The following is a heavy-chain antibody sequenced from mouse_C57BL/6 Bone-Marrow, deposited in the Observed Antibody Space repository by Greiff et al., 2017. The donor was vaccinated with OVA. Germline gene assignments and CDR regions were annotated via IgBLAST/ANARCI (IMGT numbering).Heavy chain of an antibody. CDR1: GFTFSDYG. J-gene: IGHJ4*01. CDR3: ARPYDYDGYYAMDY. CDR2: ISSGSSTI. V-gene: IGHV5-17*01. Sequence: EVNVVESGGGLVKPGGSLKLSCAASGFTFSDYGMHWVRQAPEKGLEWVAYISSGSSTIYYADTVKGRFTISRDNAKNTLFLQMTSLRSEDTAMYYCARPYDYDGYYAMDYWGQGTSVTVSS. D-gene: IGHD2-4*01.